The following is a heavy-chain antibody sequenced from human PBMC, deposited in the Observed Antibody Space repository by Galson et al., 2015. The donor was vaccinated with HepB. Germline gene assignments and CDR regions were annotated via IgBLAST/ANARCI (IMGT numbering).Heavy chain of an antibody. CDR2: INPSGGST. J-gene: IGHJ4*02. D-gene: IGHD7-27*01. CDR3: TRGLRTGKFDY. Sequence: SVKVSCKAFGYTFTTYLIHWVRQAPGQGLEWMAIINPSGGSTSYAQNFQGRVTVTRDTSTSTVYMELSSLRSDDAAVYYCTRGLRTGKFDYWGQGTLVTVSS. V-gene: IGHV1-46*01. CDR1: GYTFTTYL.